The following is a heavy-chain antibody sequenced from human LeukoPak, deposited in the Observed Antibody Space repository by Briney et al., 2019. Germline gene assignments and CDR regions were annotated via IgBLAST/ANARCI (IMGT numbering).Heavy chain of an antibody. Sequence: GGSLRLSCAASGFTFSSYSMNWVRQAPGKGLVWVSRITSDGYSTTYADSVKGRFTMSRDNAKNTLYLQMNSLRAEDTAVYYCARGYSTNQDYWGQGTLVTVSS. V-gene: IGHV3-74*01. J-gene: IGHJ4*02. D-gene: IGHD6-13*01. CDR1: GFTFSSYS. CDR3: ARGYSTNQDY. CDR2: ITSDGYST.